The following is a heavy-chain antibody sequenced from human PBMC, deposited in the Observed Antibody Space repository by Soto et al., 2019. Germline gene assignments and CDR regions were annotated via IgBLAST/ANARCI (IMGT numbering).Heavy chain of an antibody. CDR3: AKDRASSSWWYNWFDP. J-gene: IGHJ5*02. CDR1: GFTFDDYA. Sequence: GGSLRLSCAASGFTFDDYAMHWVRQAPWKGLEWVSGISWNSGSIGYADSVKGRFTISRDNAKNSLYLQMNSLRAEDTALYYCAKDRASSSWWYNWFDPWGQGTLVTVSS. CDR2: ISWNSGSI. D-gene: IGHD6-13*01. V-gene: IGHV3-9*01.